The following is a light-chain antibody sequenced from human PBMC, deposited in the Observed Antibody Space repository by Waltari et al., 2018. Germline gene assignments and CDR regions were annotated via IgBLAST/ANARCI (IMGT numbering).Light chain of an antibody. Sequence: IKMSQSPSSLSASVGDGVTITCRASQGISSYLNWYQQKPGKAPKLLIYYANSLASGVPSRFSGSGSGTEFTLTISSLQAEDFATYYCQQGNNYPFTFGPGTKLDVK. CDR2: YAN. CDR3: QQGNNYPFT. V-gene: IGKV1D-13*01. J-gene: IGKJ3*01. CDR1: QGISSY.